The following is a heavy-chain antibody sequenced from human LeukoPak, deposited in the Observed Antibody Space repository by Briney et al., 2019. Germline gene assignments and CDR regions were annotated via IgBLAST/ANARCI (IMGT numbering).Heavy chain of an antibody. CDR3: GRGMTEAYGSDY. Sequence: GGSLRLSCAASGFTLSSYWMHWVRQAPGKGLVWVSHINPAGSTAFYADSVKGRFTISRDNAKNTVYLQMSSLGAEDTAVYYCGRGMTEAYGSDYWGQGTLVTVSS. CDR2: INPAGSTA. V-gene: IGHV3-74*01. J-gene: IGHJ4*02. CDR1: GFTLSSYW. D-gene: IGHD3-10*01.